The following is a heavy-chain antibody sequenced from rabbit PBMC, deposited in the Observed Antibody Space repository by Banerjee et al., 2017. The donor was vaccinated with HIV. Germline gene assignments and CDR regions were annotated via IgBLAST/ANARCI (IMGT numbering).Heavy chain of an antibody. V-gene: IGHV1S45*01. CDR3: ARRSDGWDAYFNL. CDR1: GFDFSSKFH. CDR2: IATGDAYA. D-gene: IGHD4-2*01. Sequence: QQQLEESGGGLVQPEGSLALTCKASGFDFSSKFHMCWVRQAPGKGLEWIACIATGDAYARYANWAQGRFTISKTSSTTVTLQVTSLTAADTATYFCARRSDGWDAYFNLWGPGTLVTVS. J-gene: IGHJ4*01.